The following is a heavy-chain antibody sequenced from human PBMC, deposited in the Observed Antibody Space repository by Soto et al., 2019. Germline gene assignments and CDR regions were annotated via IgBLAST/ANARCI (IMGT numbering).Heavy chain of an antibody. CDR1: GFTFSGSA. D-gene: IGHD3-22*01. Sequence: PGGSLRLSCAASGFTFSGSAMHWVRQASGKGLEWVGRIRSKANSYATAYAASVKGRFTISRDDSKNTAYLQMNSLKTEDTAVYYCTSYYDSSGYYGPFDYWGQGTLVTVSS. V-gene: IGHV3-73*01. CDR2: IRSKANSYAT. J-gene: IGHJ4*02. CDR3: TSYYDSSGYYGPFDY.